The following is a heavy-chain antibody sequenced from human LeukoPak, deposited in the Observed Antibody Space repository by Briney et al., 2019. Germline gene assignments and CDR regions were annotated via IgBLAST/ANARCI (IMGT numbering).Heavy chain of an antibody. CDR2: IYHSGST. D-gene: IGHD2-2*03. J-gene: IGHJ4*02. CDR1: GGSISSGGYS. Sequence: SQTLSLTCAVSGGSISSGGYSWSWIRQPPGKGLEWIGYIYHSGSTYYNPSLKSRVTISVDRSKNQFSLKLSSVTAADTAVYYCARDGYCSSTSCYPDYWGQGTLVTVSS. CDR3: ARDGYCSSTSCYPDY. V-gene: IGHV4-30-2*01.